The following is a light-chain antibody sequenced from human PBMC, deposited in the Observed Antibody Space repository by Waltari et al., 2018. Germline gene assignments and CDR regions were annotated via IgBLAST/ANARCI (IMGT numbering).Light chain of an antibody. CDR2: DVT. Sequence: QSALTQPASVSGSPGQSITIPCTGTSSDVGGYNFVSWYQQHPGKAPKLMIYDVTTRPSWVSNRFSGSQSGNTASLTISGLQAEDEADYYCSSYASSSAHYVFGSGTKVTVL. CDR3: SSYASSSAHYV. J-gene: IGLJ1*01. V-gene: IGLV2-14*03. CDR1: SSDVGGYNF.